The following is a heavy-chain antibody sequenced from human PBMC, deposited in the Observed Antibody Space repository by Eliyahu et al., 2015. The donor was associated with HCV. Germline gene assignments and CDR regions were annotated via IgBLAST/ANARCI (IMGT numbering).Heavy chain of an antibody. D-gene: IGHD3-16*01. J-gene: IGHJ5*02. CDR3: VIDYWGSYLX. Sequence: FHDYAMHWVRQPPGKGLXWVSPITQNGGTTYYSKXVKGRFTISRDDSKDSLFLQMNSLRTEDSPXYYCVIDYWGSYLXWGQGTLVTVSS. CDR1: FHDYA. CDR2: ITQNGGTT. V-gene: IGHV3-43*02.